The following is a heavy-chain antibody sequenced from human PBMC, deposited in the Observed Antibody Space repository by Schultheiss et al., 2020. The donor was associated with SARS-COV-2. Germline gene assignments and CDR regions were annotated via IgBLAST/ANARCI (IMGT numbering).Heavy chain of an antibody. CDR1: GGSFSGYY. V-gene: IGHV4-34*01. CDR2: INHSGST. CDR3: ARGHHYMDV. Sequence: SETLSLTCTVYGGSFSGYYWSWIRQPPGKGLEWIGEINHSGSTNYNPSLKSRVTISVDTSKNQFSLKLSSVTAADTDVYYCARGHHYMDVWGKGTTVTVSS. J-gene: IGHJ6*03.